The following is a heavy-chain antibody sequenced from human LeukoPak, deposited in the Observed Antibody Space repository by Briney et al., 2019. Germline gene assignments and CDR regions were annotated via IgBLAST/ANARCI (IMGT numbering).Heavy chain of an antibody. J-gene: IGHJ4*02. Sequence: GGSLRLSCAASGFTFSSYAMSWVRQAPGNGLEWVSYISSSSVTFIYYADSLKGRFTISRDNAKDSLYLQMNSLRAEDTAVYYCARGKRGPGHYFDYWGQGTLVTVSS. D-gene: IGHD6-25*01. V-gene: IGHV3-21*01. CDR1: GFTFSSYA. CDR2: ISSSSVTFI. CDR3: ARGKRGPGHYFDY.